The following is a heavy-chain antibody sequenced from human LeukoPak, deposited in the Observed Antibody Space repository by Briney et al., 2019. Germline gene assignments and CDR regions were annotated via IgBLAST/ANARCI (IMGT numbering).Heavy chain of an antibody. CDR1: GGSISSSSYY. V-gene: IGHV4-39*01. J-gene: IGHJ5*02. CDR2: ISYSGST. D-gene: IGHD6-19*01. Sequence: SETLSLTCTVSGGSISSSSYYWDWIRQPPGKGLEWIGTISYSGSTFYNPSLKSRVTISVDTAKNQFSLKLTSVTAADTAVYYCARGRITVAGNWFDPWGQGTLVTVSS. CDR3: ARGRITVAGNWFDP.